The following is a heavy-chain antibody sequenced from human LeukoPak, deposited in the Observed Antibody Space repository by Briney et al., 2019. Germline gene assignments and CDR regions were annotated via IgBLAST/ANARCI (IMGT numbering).Heavy chain of an antibody. Sequence: PSETLSLTCAVSDGSITISNWWNWVRQPPGKGLEWIGEIYHSGATNYSPSLKSRVTMSMNSSKNQFSLKLTSVTAADTAVYYCARRGDYGGYPFDYWGQGILVTVSS. D-gene: IGHD4-17*01. V-gene: IGHV4-4*02. J-gene: IGHJ4*02. CDR3: ARRGDYGGYPFDY. CDR2: IYHSGAT. CDR1: DGSITISNW.